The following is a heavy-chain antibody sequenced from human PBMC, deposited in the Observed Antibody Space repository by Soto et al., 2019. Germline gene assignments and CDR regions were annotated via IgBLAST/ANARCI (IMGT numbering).Heavy chain of an antibody. D-gene: IGHD5-18*01. CDR3: AKHLGDTPMPTPYFFSAMDV. CDR2: ISGSGGNT. J-gene: IGHJ6*02. Sequence: GWYLRLSCAHPGLTFRTYAMSWFRQAPFQVMARVSSISGSGGNTYYADSVKVRFTISRDNSKNTLYLQMNSLRAEDTAIHYCAKHLGDTPMPTPYFFSAMDVWGQGTTPTDSS. CDR1: GLTFRTYA. V-gene: IGHV3-23*01.